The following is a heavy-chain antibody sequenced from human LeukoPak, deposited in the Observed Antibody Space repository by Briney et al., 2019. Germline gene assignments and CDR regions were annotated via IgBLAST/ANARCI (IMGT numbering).Heavy chain of an antibody. CDR2: ISYDGSNK. V-gene: IGHV3-30*04. D-gene: IGHD5-18*01. J-gene: IGHJ4*02. CDR1: GFTFSSYA. CDR3: ARDGERDRNTALDY. Sequence: PGRSLRLSCAASGFTFSSYAMHWVRQAPGKGLEWVAVISYDGSNKYYADSVKGRLTISRDNSKNTLYLQMNSLRAEDTAVYYCARDGERDRNTALDYWGQGTLVTVSS.